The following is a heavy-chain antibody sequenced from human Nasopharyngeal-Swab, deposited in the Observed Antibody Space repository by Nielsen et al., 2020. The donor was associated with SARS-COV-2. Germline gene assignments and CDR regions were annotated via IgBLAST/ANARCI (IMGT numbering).Heavy chain of an antibody. CDR3: ARGGYCSGGSCYSLQYFDY. D-gene: IGHD2-15*01. V-gene: IGHV1-69*13. CDR1: GGTFSSYA. J-gene: IGHJ4*02. Sequence: SVKVSCKASGGTFSSYAISWVRQAPRQGLEWMGGIIPIFGTANYAQKFQGRVTITADESTSTAYMELSSLRSEDTAVYYCARGGYCSGGSCYSLQYFDYWGQGTLVTVSS. CDR2: IIPIFGTA.